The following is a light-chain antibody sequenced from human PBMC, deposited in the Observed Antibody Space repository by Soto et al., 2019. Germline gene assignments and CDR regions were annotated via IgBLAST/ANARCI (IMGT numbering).Light chain of an antibody. CDR3: CSFAGSYSYV. J-gene: IGLJ1*01. V-gene: IGLV2-11*01. CDR1: SSDVGRYDY. Sequence: ALTQPRSVSSSPGQSVTISCTGTSSDVGRYDYVSWYQQHPGKAPKLIVYDVTERPSGVPDRFSGSKSGNTASLTISGLQAEDEADYSCCSFAGSYSYVFGTGTKVTVL. CDR2: DVT.